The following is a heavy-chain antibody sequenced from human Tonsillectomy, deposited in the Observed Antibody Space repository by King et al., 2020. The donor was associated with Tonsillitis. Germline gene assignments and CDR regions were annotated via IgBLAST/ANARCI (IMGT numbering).Heavy chain of an antibody. Sequence: QLQESGPGLVKPSQTLSLTCTVSGGSISGSSFFWSWIRQHPGKGLDWIGYIHYSGSTFYNPSLRSRLTISVDTSKNQFSLKLSSVTAAHTAVYSCARERDYFSNTSCYFMEDWGQGTLVTVSS. J-gene: IGHJ4*02. CDR3: ARERDYFSNTSCYFMED. D-gene: IGHD2-2*01. CDR2: IHYSGST. CDR1: GGSISGSSFF. V-gene: IGHV4-31*03.